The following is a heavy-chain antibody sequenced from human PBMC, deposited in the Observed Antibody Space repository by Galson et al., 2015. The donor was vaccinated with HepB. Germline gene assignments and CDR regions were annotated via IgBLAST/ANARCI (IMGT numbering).Heavy chain of an antibody. Sequence: SLRLSCAASGFTFSSYAMSWVRQAPGKGLEWVSAISGSGGSTYYADSVKGRFTISRDNSKNTLYLQMNSLRAEDTAVYYCARDRSSGWSILFDYWGQGTLVTVSS. V-gene: IGHV3-23*01. CDR2: ISGSGGST. CDR3: ARDRSSGWSILFDY. J-gene: IGHJ4*02. D-gene: IGHD6-19*01. CDR1: GFTFSSYA.